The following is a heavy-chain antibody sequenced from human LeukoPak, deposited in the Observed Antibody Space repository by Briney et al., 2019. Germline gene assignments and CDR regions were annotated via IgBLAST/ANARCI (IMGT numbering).Heavy chain of an antibody. CDR3: ATGNYYDSRGYYTFGH. CDR2: INGDGTTT. Sequence: RGSLRLSCAASGFTFNKYWMHWVRQVPGKGLVWVSRINGDGTTTSYADSVKGGFTMSRDNAENTLYLQMSGLRVEDTAVYYCATGNYYDSRGYYTFGHWGQGTLVTVSS. V-gene: IGHV3-74*01. J-gene: IGHJ4*02. CDR1: GFTFNKYW. D-gene: IGHD3-22*01.